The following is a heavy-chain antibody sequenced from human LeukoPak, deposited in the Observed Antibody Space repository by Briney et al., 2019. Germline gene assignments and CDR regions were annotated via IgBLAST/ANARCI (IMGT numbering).Heavy chain of an antibody. CDR3: ATSPGGDCYWY. CDR2: IKSKTDGGTT. CDR1: GFTFSNAW. D-gene: IGHD2-21*02. Sequence: GGSLRLSCAASGFTFSNAWMSWVRQAPGKGLEWVGRIKSKTDGGTTDYAAPVKGRFTISRDDSKNTLYLQMNSLKTEDTAVYYCATSPGGDCYWYWGQGTLVTVSS. J-gene: IGHJ4*02. V-gene: IGHV3-15*01.